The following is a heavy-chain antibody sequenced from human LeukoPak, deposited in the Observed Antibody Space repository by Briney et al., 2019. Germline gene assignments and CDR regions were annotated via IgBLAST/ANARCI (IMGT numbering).Heavy chain of an antibody. Sequence: QAGGSLRLSCAASGFTFSSYAMSWVRQAPGKGLEWVSAISGSGGSTYYADSVKGRFTISRDNSKNTLYLQMNSLRAEDTAVYYCAKEGGPAIAARSPGDYWGQGTLVTVSS. V-gene: IGHV3-23*01. CDR3: AKEGGPAIAARSPGDY. D-gene: IGHD6-6*01. CDR2: ISGSGGST. J-gene: IGHJ4*02. CDR1: GFTFSSYA.